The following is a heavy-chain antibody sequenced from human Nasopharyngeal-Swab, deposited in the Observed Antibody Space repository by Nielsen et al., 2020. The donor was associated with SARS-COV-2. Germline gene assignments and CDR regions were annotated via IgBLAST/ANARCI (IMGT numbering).Heavy chain of an antibody. CDR2: ISGSDHTT. CDR3: AKDRDSGDDSGEYYHYYGMDV. V-gene: IGHV3-23*01. CDR1: GFTFRSYA. D-gene: IGHD5-12*01. J-gene: IGHJ6*02. Sequence: GGSLRLSCAASGFTFRSYAISWVRQAPGKGLEWVSVISGSDHTTYYADSVKGRFTISRDNSKNTVNLQMNSLRVEDTAIYYCAKDRDSGDDSGEYYHYYGMDVWGQGTSVTVS.